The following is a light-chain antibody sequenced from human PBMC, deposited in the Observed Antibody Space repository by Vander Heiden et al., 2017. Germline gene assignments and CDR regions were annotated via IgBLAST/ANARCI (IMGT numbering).Light chain of an antibody. Sequence: SYELTQPPSVSVSPGPTVSITFSGDGLGAKYACWYQQKPGQSLVLVIYHHTKRTSVSPARFSGSNSGNTATLTISGTQAMDEADYYCQGWYSSAVVFGGGTKLTVL. CDR2: HHT. J-gene: IGLJ2*01. V-gene: IGLV3-1*01. CDR3: QGWYSSAVV. CDR1: GLGAKY.